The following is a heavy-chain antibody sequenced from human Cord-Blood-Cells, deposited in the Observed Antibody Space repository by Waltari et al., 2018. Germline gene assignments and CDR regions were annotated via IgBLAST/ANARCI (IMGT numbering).Heavy chain of an antibody. D-gene: IGHD1-26*01. V-gene: IGHV4-39*01. J-gene: IGHJ4*02. CDR1: GGSISSRSYY. CDR2: NYYSGST. Sequence: QLQLQESGPGLVKPSETLSLTCPVSGGSISSRSYYWGWIRPPPGKGLEWIGSNYYSGSTYYNPSLKSRVTISVDTSKNQFSLKLSSVTAADTAVYYCARRWAPIVGATTFDYWGQGTLVTVSS. CDR3: ARRWAPIVGATTFDY.